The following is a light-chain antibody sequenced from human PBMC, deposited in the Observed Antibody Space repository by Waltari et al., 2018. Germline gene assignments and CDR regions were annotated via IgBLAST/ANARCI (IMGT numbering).Light chain of an antibody. CDR2: STF. J-gene: IGLJ3*02. Sequence: QTVMTQEPSFSVSPGGTVTLTCGLISGSVSTSHYPSWSQQTPGQAPRTLIYSTFTRSSGVPDRFSGSIVGNKAALTITGAQADDESEFYCALYLGSGIWVFGGGTRLTVL. CDR1: SGSVSTSHY. V-gene: IGLV8-61*01. CDR3: ALYLGSGIWV.